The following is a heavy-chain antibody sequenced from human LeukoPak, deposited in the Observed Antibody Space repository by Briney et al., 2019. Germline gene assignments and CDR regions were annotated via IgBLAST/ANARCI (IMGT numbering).Heavy chain of an antibody. D-gene: IGHD5-24*01. CDR3: AKEGRSLQAY. V-gene: IGHV3-7*03. CDR2: IKEDGTET. Sequence: GGSLRLFCAASGFMFSSNWMSWVRLAPGKGLEWVANIKEDGTETYYVDSVKGRFTISRDNAKNSLYLQMNSLRVEDTAVYYCAKEGRSLQAYWGQGTLVTVSS. J-gene: IGHJ4*02. CDR1: GFMFSSNW.